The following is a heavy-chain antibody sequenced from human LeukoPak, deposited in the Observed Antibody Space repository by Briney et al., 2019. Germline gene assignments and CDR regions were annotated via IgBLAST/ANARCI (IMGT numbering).Heavy chain of an antibody. J-gene: IGHJ4*02. CDR2: ISGSGGST. Sequence: GGSLRLSCAASGFTFSSYAMSWVRQAPGKGLEWVSAISGSGGSTYYADSVKGRFTISRDNSKNTLYLQMNSLRAEDPAVYYCAKGRAAVVAATPVYWGQGTLVTVSS. CDR1: GFTFSSYA. D-gene: IGHD2-15*01. V-gene: IGHV3-23*01. CDR3: AKGRAAVVAATPVY.